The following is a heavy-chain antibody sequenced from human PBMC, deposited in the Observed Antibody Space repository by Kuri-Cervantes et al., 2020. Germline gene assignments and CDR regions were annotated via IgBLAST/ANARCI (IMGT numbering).Heavy chain of an antibody. CDR1: GFTFSTYA. CDR3: AKDRRGDYVWGSYRPLDY. J-gene: IGHJ4*02. CDR2: LSSSGDST. D-gene: IGHD3-16*02. Sequence: GESLKISCAASGFTFSTYAMHWVRQAPGKGLEWVSGLSSSGDSTYYADSVKGRFTIFRDNSKNTLYLQMNSLRAEDTAVYYCAKDRRGDYVWGSYRPLDYWGQGTLVTVSS. V-gene: IGHV3-23*01.